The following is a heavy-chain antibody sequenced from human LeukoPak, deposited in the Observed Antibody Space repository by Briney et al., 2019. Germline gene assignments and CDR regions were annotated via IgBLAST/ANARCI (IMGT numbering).Heavy chain of an antibody. J-gene: IGHJ4*02. V-gene: IGHV3-23*01. Sequence: QPGGSLRLSCAASAFTFSSYAMTWVRQAPGKGLEWVSAISGSGGTTYYADSVKGRFTISRDNSKNTLYLQMNSLSVEDTAVYYCAKDRRIGWNIKDLDYWGQGTLVTVSS. CDR2: ISGSGGTT. CDR1: AFTFSSYA. CDR3: AKDRRIGWNIKDLDY. D-gene: IGHD1/OR15-1a*01.